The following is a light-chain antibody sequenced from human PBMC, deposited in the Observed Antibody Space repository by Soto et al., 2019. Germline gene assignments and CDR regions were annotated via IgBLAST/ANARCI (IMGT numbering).Light chain of an antibody. CDR3: QQYDTWLVWT. Sequence: ELVMTQSPATLSVSPGERATLSCRASQSVSSNLAWYQQKPGQAPRLLIYGASTRATAIPARFSGSGSGTEFTLNITSLQSEDIAVYYCQQYDTWLVWTFGQGTKVDIK. V-gene: IGKV3-15*01. CDR2: GAS. CDR1: QSVSSN. J-gene: IGKJ1*01.